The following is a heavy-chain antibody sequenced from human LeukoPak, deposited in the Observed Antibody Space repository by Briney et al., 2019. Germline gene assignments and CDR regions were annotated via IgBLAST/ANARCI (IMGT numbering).Heavy chain of an antibody. V-gene: IGHV4-59*01. CDR3: ARVQYRTSYSYFDY. J-gene: IGHJ4*02. Sequence: SKTLSLTCTVSGGSISSFFWSWIRQPPGQGLEWIGYIYYSGSTNYSPSLKSRVTMSVDMSKNQFSLKLSSVTAADTAVYYCARVQYRTSYSYFDYWGQGTLVTVSS. D-gene: IGHD6-6*01. CDR1: GGSISSFF. CDR2: IYYSGST.